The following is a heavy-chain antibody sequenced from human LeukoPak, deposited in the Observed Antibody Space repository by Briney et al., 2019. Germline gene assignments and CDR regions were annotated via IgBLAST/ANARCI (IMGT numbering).Heavy chain of an antibody. V-gene: IGHV1-46*01. D-gene: IGHD2-15*01. Sequence: ASVKVSCKASGYTFTSYYMHWVRQAPGQGLEWMGIINPSGGSTSYAQKFQGRVTMTRDTSTSTVYMELSSLRSEDTAVYYCARDSGSYCSGGSCYSSPHTFDYWGQGILVTVSS. CDR3: ARDSGSYCSGGSCYSSPHTFDY. CDR1: GYTFTSYY. J-gene: IGHJ4*02. CDR2: INPSGGST.